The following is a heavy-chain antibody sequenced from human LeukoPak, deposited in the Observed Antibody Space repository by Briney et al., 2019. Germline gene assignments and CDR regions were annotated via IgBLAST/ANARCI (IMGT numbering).Heavy chain of an antibody. J-gene: IGHJ6*02. D-gene: IGHD3-10*01. CDR1: GFTFSDYY. Sequence: GGSLRLSCAASGFTFSDYYMSWIRQAPGKGLEWVSDISSTSIYTNYADSVKGRFTISRDNAKNSLYLQMNSLRAEDTAVYYCARGGLWFGELLHYYYYYGMDVWGQGTTVTVSS. V-gene: IGHV3-11*06. CDR2: ISSTSIYT. CDR3: ARGGLWFGELLHYYYYYGMDV.